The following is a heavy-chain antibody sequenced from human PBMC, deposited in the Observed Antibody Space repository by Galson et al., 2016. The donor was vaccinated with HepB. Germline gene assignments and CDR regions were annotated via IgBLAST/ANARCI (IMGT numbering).Heavy chain of an antibody. CDR3: AKDPSGWSYDFDY. V-gene: IGHV3-23*01. Sequence: SLRLSCAASGLTFSSYGMSWVRQAPGKGLEWVSTMRDSGGNKYYADSVKGRFTISRDNSRNTVFLQMNSLTAEDTAVYYCAKDPSGWSYDFDYWGQGSPVTVAS. CDR2: MRDSGGNK. D-gene: IGHD6-19*01. CDR1: GLTFSSYG. J-gene: IGHJ4*02.